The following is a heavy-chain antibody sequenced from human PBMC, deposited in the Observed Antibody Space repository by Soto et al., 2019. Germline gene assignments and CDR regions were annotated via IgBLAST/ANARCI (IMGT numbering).Heavy chain of an antibody. CDR3: ARAVVGIVVVTATLDY. J-gene: IGHJ4*02. CDR2: ISYDGSNK. V-gene: IGHV3-30-3*01. Sequence: QVQLVESGGGVVQPGRSLRLSCAASGFTFSSYAMHWVRQAPGKGLEWVAFISYDGSNKSYADFVKGRFTISRDNSKNTLYLQMNSLRAEDTAVYYCARAVVGIVVVTATLDYWGQGTLVTVSS. CDR1: GFTFSSYA. D-gene: IGHD2-21*02.